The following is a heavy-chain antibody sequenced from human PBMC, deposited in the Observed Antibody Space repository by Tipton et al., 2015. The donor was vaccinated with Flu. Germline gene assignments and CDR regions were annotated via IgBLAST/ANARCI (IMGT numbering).Heavy chain of an antibody. V-gene: IGHV3-23*01. CDR3: ATLRSYDSNGYPPIFDS. D-gene: IGHD3-22*01. Sequence: SLRLSCAASGFTFSEIAMSWVRQAPGKGPEWVSLISGSGGKTDNADSVKGRFTTSRDSSKNTLYLHMYSLRVEDTAVYYCATLRSYDSNGYPPIFDSWGQGTLVTVSS. CDR2: ISGSGGKT. CDR1: GFTFSEIA. J-gene: IGHJ4*02.